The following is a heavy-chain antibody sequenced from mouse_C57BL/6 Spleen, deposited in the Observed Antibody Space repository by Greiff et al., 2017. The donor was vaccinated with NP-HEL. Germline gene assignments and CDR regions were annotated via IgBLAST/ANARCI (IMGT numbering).Heavy chain of an antibody. J-gene: IGHJ3*01. CDR1: GYAFSSYW. D-gene: IGHD1-1*01. V-gene: IGHV1-80*01. CDR2: IYPGDGDT. Sequence: VQLQQSGAELVKPGASVKISCKASGYAFSSYWMNWVKQRPGKGLEWIGQIYPGDGDTNYNGKFKGKATLTADKSSSTAYMQLSSLTSEDSAVYFCAREGAPGYGSSFAYWGQGTLVTVSA. CDR3: AREGAPGYGSSFAY.